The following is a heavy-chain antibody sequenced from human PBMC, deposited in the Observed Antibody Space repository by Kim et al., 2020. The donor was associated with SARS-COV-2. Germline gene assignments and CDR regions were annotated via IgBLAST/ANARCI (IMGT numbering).Heavy chain of an antibody. CDR3: ARHYEAVVVVAATHWFDP. D-gene: IGHD2-15*01. V-gene: IGHV4-39*01. CDR2: IYYSGST. CDR1: GGSISSSSYY. J-gene: IGHJ5*02. Sequence: SETLSLTCTVSGGSISSSSYYWGWIRQPPGKGLEWIGSIYYSGSTYYNPSLKSRVTISVDTSKNQFSLKLSSVTAADTAVYYCARHYEAVVVVAATHWFDPWGQGTLVTVSS.